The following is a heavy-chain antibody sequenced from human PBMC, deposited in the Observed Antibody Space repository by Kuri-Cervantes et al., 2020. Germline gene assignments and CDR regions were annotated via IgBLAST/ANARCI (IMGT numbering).Heavy chain of an antibody. J-gene: IGHJ6*03. CDR3: ARSKDILTGYYLSPYYYYYMDV. CDR2: IWYDGSNK. CDR1: GFTFSSYG. D-gene: IGHD3-9*01. V-gene: IGHV3-33*01. Sequence: GESLKISCAASGFTFSSYGMHWVRQAPGKGLEWVAVIWYDGSNKYYADSVKGRFTISRDNSKNTLYLQMNSLRAEDTAVYYCARSKDILTGYYLSPYYYYYMDVWGKGTTVTVSS.